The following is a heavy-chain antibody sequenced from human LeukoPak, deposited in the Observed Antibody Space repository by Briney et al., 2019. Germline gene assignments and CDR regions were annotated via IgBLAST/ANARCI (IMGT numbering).Heavy chain of an antibody. J-gene: IGHJ3*02. CDR1: GGSISTYY. CDR3: ARDTMVAIDAFDI. V-gene: IGHV4-59*01. Sequence: SETLSLTCSVSGGSISTYYWSWIRQPPGKALEWIGYIFYSGSTDYNPSLRSRVTISIDTSKNQFSLNLSSVTAADTAVYYCARDTMVAIDAFDIWGQGTMVTVSS. D-gene: IGHD3-10*01. CDR2: IFYSGST.